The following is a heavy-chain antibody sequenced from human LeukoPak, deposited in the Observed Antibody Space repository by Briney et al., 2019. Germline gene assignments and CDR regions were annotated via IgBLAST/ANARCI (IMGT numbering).Heavy chain of an antibody. V-gene: IGHV4-61*01. J-gene: IGHJ4*02. CDR2: IYYSGST. CDR3: ARGLVDSSGYYYVHFDY. Sequence: SETLSLTCTVSGGSVSSGSSYWSWIRQPPGKGLEWIGYIYYSGSTNYNPSLKSRVAISEDTPRNQFSLKLSSVTAADTAVYYCARGLVDSSGYYYVHFDYWGQGTLVTVPS. D-gene: IGHD3-22*01. CDR1: GGSVSSGSSY.